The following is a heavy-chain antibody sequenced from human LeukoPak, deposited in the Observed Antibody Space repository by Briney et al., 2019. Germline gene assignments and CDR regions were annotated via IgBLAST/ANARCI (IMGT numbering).Heavy chain of an antibody. CDR2: IRYDGSNK. V-gene: IGHV3-30*02. CDR1: GFTFSSYG. Sequence: PXGSLXLXCAASGFTFSSYGMHWVRQAPGKGLEWVAFIRYDGSNKYYADSVKGRFTISRDNSKNTLYLQMNSLRAEDTAVYYCAKYDSSGLASVAFDIWGQGTMVTVSS. D-gene: IGHD3-22*01. CDR3: AKYDSSGLASVAFDI. J-gene: IGHJ3*02.